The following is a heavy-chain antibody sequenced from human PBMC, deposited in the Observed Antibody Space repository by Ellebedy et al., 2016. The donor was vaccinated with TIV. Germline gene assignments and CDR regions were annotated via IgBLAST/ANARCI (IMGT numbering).Heavy chain of an antibody. CDR3: ARAGSGWNYFDY. V-gene: IGHV3-11*01. J-gene: IGHJ4*02. Sequence: GESLKISXTASGFTFSDYYMSWIRQTPGKGLEWVSYISSSGSTINYADSVRGRFTISRDNGKNSLSLQMNSLRAEDTAVYYCARAGSGWNYFDYWGQGTLVTVSS. D-gene: IGHD6-19*01. CDR2: ISSSGSTI. CDR1: GFTFSDYY.